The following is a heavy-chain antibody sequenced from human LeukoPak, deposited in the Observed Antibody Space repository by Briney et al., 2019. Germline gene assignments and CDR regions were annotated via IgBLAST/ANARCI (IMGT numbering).Heavy chain of an antibody. CDR1: GFTFSSYG. CDR3: AKDLAVSSGYFDY. CDR2: VRYDGTNK. V-gene: IGHV3-30*02. Sequence: GGSLRLSCAASGFTFSSYGMHWVRQAPGKGLEWVAFVRYDGTNKYYADSVKGRFTISRDNSKNTLYLQMNSLRAEDTAVYYCAKDLAVSSGYFDYWGQGTLVTVSS. J-gene: IGHJ4*02. D-gene: IGHD6-19*01.